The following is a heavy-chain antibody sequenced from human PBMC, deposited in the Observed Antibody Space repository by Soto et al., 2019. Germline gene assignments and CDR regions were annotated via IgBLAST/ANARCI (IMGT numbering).Heavy chain of an antibody. CDR1: GFTFSNYS. V-gene: IGHV3-48*02. CDR2: ISSSSSTI. J-gene: IGHJ5*02. Sequence: GGSLRLSCAASGFTFSNYSMNWVRQAPGKGLEWVSYISSSSSTIYYADTVKGRFTISIDNAKNSLYLQMNSLRDEDTAVYYCAREAGTWHLPLNWFDPWGQGTLVTVSS. D-gene: IGHD6-19*01. CDR3: AREAGTWHLPLNWFDP.